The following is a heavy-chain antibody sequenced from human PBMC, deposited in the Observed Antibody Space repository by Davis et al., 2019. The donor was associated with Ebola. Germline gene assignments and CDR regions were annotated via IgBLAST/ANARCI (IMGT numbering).Heavy chain of an antibody. V-gene: IGHV4-39*01. CDR1: GGSISSSSYY. D-gene: IGHD3-22*01. CDR2: IYYSGST. Sequence: MPSETLSLTCTVSGGSISSSSYYWGWIRQPPGKGLEWIGSIYYSGSTYYNPSLKSRVTISVDTSKNQFSLKLSSVTAADTAVYYCARLTTYYYDSSGYYKTNWFDPWGQGTLVTVSS. J-gene: IGHJ5*02. CDR3: ARLTTYYYDSSGYYKTNWFDP.